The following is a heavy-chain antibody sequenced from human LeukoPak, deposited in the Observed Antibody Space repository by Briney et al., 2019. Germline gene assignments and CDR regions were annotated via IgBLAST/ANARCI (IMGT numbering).Heavy chain of an antibody. CDR2: INPNSGGT. CDR1: GYTFTGYY. V-gene: IGHV1-2*02. J-gene: IGHJ3*02. CDR3: ARAGIWDYSDSSGYHNGAFDI. D-gene: IGHD3-22*01. Sequence: ASVKVSCKASGYTFTGYYMHWVRQAPGQGLEWMGWINPNSGGTNYAQKFQGRVTMTRDTSISTAYMKLSRLRSDDTAVYYCARAGIWDYSDSSGYHNGAFDIWGQGAMVTVSS.